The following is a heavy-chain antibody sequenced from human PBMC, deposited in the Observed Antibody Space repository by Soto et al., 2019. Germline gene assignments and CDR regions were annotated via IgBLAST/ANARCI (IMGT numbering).Heavy chain of an antibody. D-gene: IGHD3-22*01. CDR2: IYYSGST. CDR1: GGSISSSSYY. Sequence: QLQLQESGPGLVKPSETLSLTCTVSGGSISSSSYYWGWIRQPPGKGLEWIGSIYYSGSTYYNPSLKSRVTISVDTSKNQFSLKLSSVTAADTAVYYCAGHGMDYYDSSGYYYSPYYFDYWGQGTLVTVSS. J-gene: IGHJ4*02. CDR3: AGHGMDYYDSSGYYYSPYYFDY. V-gene: IGHV4-39*01.